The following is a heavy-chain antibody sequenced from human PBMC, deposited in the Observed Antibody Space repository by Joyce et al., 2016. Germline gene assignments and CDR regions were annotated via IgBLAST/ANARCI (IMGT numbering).Heavy chain of an antibody. Sequence: EVQLVESGGGLVQPGGSLRLSCAASGFSFSGYWIHWVRQAPGKGLGWVSGINTDGSSPRLADSVKGRFTISRDNAKNTLYLQMNSLRAEDTAVYYCVRGISARPGGPNWFDPWGQGTLVTVSS. V-gene: IGHV3-74*01. CDR2: INTDGSSP. J-gene: IGHJ5*02. CDR3: VRGISARPGGPNWFDP. CDR1: GFSFSGYW. D-gene: IGHD6-6*01.